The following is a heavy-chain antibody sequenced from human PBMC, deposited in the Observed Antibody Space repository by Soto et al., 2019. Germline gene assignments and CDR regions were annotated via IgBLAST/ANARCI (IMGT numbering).Heavy chain of an antibody. J-gene: IGHJ4*02. Sequence: GGSLRLSXAASGFTFGSSAMSWGRQAPGRGLEWVAGITDSGSGTYHADSVNGRFTISRDNSKNTLYLQMNNLRVDDTAVYFCAKDRQWLAPGYWGQGALVTVSS. CDR3: AKDRQWLAPGY. CDR2: ITDSGSGT. D-gene: IGHD6-19*01. V-gene: IGHV3-23*01. CDR1: GFTFGSSA.